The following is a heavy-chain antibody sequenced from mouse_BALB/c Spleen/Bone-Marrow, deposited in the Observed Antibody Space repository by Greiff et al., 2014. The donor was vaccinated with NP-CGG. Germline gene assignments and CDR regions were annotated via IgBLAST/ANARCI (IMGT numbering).Heavy chain of an antibody. V-gene: IGHV1S22*01. CDR3: TRDQVRRGYYYAMDY. J-gene: IGHJ4*01. D-gene: IGHD2-14*01. CDR2: IYPGSGST. Sequence: LQQPGSELVRPGASVKLSCKASGYTFTSYWMHWVKQRHGQGLEWIGNIYPGSGSTNYDEKFKSKGTLTVDISSSTAYMHLSSLTSEDSAVYYCTRDQVRRGYYYAMDYWGQGTSVTVSS. CDR1: GYTFTSYW.